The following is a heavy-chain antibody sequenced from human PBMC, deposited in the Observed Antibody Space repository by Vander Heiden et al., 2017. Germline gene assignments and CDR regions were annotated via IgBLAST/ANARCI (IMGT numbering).Heavy chain of an antibody. CDR2: IKMSGST. D-gene: IGHD5-12*01. J-gene: IGHJ4*02. V-gene: IGHV4-34*01. Sequence: HVQLQQWGAGLLQPSEALSLPCAVYAGSFSGYYWSLIRQPPVKRMVSHGAIKMSGSTNYTPSRKSRVTISVDPSKNQFALKLSSGTAADTAVYYCARGLSIVATRFDYWGQGTLVTVSS. CDR3: ARGLSIVATRFDY. CDR1: AGSFSGYY.